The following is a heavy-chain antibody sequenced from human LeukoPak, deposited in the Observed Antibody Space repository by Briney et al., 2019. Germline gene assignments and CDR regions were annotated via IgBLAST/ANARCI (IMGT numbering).Heavy chain of an antibody. J-gene: IGHJ4*02. CDR1: GFTFDDYA. Sequence: GGSLRLSCAASGFTFDDYAMHWVRQAPGKGLEWVSGISWNSGSIGYADSVKGRFTISRDNAKNSLYLQMNSLRAEDTAVYYCARTSYFDYWGQRTLVTVSS. D-gene: IGHD3/OR15-3a*01. CDR2: ISWNSGSI. CDR3: ARTSYFDY. V-gene: IGHV3-9*01.